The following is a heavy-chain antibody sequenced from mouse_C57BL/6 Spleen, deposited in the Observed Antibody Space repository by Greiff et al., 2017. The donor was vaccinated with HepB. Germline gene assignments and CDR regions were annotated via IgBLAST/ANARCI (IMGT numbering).Heavy chain of an antibody. J-gene: IGHJ2*01. Sequence: EVQLQESGAELVRPGASVKLSCTASGFNIKDDYMHWVKQRPEQGLEWIGWIDPENGDTEYASKFQGKATITADTSSNTAYLQLSSLTSEDTAVYYGTTGPAVEGGYWCQGTTLTVSS. V-gene: IGHV14-4*01. CDR2: IDPENGDT. CDR3: TTGPAVEGGY. CDR1: GFNIKDDY. D-gene: IGHD1-1*01.